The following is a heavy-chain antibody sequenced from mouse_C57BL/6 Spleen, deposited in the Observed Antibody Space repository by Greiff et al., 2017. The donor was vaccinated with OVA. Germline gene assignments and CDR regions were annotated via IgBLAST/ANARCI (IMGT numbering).Heavy chain of an antibody. CDR3: ARSAGRGYYFDY. D-gene: IGHD4-1*01. CDR2: IDPSDSYT. J-gene: IGHJ2*01. Sequence: QVQLQQPGAELVMPGASVKLSCKASGYTFTSYWLHWVKQRPGQGLEWIGEIDPSDSYTNYNQKFKGKSTLTVDKSSSTAYMQLGSLTSEDSAVYYCARSAGRGYYFDYWGQGTTLTVSS. CDR1: GYTFTSYW. V-gene: IGHV1-69*01.